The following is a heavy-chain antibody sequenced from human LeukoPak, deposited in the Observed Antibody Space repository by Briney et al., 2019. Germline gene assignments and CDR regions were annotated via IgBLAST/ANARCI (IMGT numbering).Heavy chain of an antibody. D-gene: IGHD4-11*01. Sequence: GGSLRLSCAASGFTFSNYDMHWVRQAPGKGLEWVAFIRYDGSDKYYADSVKGRFTISGDNSKNTLYLQMNSLRAEDTAVYYCAKDGRGGTTLITYFDFWGQGTLVTVSS. CDR3: AKDGRGGTTLITYFDF. CDR2: IRYDGSDK. V-gene: IGHV3-30*02. CDR1: GFTFSNYD. J-gene: IGHJ4*02.